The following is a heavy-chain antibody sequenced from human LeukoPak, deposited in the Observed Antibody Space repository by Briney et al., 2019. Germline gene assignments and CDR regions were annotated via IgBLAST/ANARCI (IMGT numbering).Heavy chain of an antibody. D-gene: IGHD6-25*01. J-gene: IGHJ4*02. CDR2: ISYDGSNK. CDR3: AKAAAVIPAPGVLFDY. V-gene: IGHV3-30-3*01. Sequence: GGSLRLSCAASGFTFSSYAMHWVRQAPGKGLEWVAVISYDGSNKYYADSVKGRFTISRDNSKNTLYLQMNSLRAEDTAIFYCAKAAAVIPAPGVLFDYWGQGTLVTVSS. CDR1: GFTFSSYA.